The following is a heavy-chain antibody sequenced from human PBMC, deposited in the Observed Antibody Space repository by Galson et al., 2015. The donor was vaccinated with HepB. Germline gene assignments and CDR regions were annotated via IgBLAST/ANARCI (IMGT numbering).Heavy chain of an antibody. CDR1: GFSFSSYA. CDR2: ISGSDRST. Sequence: SLRLSCAASGFSFSSYAMSWVRQAPGKGLEWASGISGSDRSTYYADSVKGRFTISRDNSKNTLYLQMNSLRAEDTAVYFCAKDGSGVTTSGGYWGQGTLVTVSS. J-gene: IGHJ4*02. V-gene: IGHV3-23*01. D-gene: IGHD4-17*01. CDR3: AKDGSGVTTSGGY.